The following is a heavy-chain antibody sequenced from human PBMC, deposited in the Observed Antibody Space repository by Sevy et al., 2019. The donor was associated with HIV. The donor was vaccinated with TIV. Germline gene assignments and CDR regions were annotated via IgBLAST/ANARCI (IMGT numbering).Heavy chain of an antibody. CDR1: GLTFSSYG. Sequence: GGSLRLSCAASGLTFSSYGMSWVRQAPAKGLEWVANIKENGSGKYYVDSVKGRFIISRDNAKNSLYLQMNTLSAEDTAVYYCASGRRGGYTHWSFDYWGRGALVTVSS. CDR3: ASGRRGGYTHWSFDY. V-gene: IGHV3-7*01. J-gene: IGHJ2*01. D-gene: IGHD5-12*01. CDR2: IKENGSGK.